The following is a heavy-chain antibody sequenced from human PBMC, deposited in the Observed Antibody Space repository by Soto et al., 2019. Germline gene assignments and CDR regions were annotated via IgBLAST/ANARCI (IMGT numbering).Heavy chain of an antibody. CDR2: ISSSSSTI. Sequence: EVQLVESGGGLVQPGGSLRLSCAASGCTFSSYSMNWVRQAPGKGLEWVSYISSSSSTIYYADSVKGRFTISRDNAKNSLYLPMNSLRDEDTAVYYCAREPITMIGLHLFDPWGQGTLVTVSS. CDR1: GCTFSSYS. CDR3: AREPITMIGLHLFDP. J-gene: IGHJ5*02. D-gene: IGHD3-22*01. V-gene: IGHV3-48*02.